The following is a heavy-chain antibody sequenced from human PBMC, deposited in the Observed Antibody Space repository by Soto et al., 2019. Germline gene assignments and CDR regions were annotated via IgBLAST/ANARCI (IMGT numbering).Heavy chain of an antibody. V-gene: IGHV1-69*01. D-gene: IGHD2-2*01. CDR2: IIPIFGTA. CDR3: ARSIVVVPAAIVAFDI. Sequence: QVQLVQSGAEVKKPGASVKVSCKASGGTFSGYDMSWVRQAPGQGLEWMGGIIPIFGTANYAQKFQGKVTITADDSTCTAYMELSSLRSEDTAVYYCARSIVVVPAAIVAFDIWGQGTMVTVSS. J-gene: IGHJ3*02. CDR1: GGTFSGYD.